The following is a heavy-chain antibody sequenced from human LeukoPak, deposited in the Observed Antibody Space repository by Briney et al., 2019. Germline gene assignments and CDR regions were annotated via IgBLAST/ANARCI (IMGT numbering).Heavy chain of an antibody. CDR1: GFTFSSYA. J-gene: IGHJ4*02. V-gene: IGHV3-30-3*01. CDR3: ANPIDARGVGADGEEY. Sequence: PGGSLRLSCAASGFTFSSYAMHWVRQAPGKGLEWVAVISYDGSNKYYADSVKGRFTISRDNSKNTLYLQMNSLRAEDTAVYYCANPIDARGVGADGEEYWGQGTLVTVSS. CDR2: ISYDGSNK. D-gene: IGHD1-26*01.